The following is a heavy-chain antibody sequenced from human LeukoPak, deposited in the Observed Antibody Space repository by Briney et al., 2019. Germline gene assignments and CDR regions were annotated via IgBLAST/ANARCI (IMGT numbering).Heavy chain of an antibody. J-gene: IGHJ4*02. CDR3: AEGHSHPRGLDY. CDR1: GFTVSSNY. CDR2: IYSGGST. V-gene: IGHV3-53*01. D-gene: IGHD6-13*01. Sequence: GGSLRLSCAASGFTVSSNYMSWVRQAPGKGLEWVSVIYSGGSTYYADSVKGRFTISRDNSKNTLYLQMNRLRAEDTAVYYCAEGHSHPRGLDYLGQGTLVTVSS.